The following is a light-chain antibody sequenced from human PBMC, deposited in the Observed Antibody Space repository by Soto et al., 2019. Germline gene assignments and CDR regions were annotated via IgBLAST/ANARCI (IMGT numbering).Light chain of an antibody. CDR2: EVS. V-gene: IGLV2-14*01. J-gene: IGLJ2*01. CDR1: SNDIGAYKY. CDR3: SSYNAGTTTDV. Sequence: QSVLTQPASVSGSPGQSITISCTGSSNDIGAYKYVSWYQQYPGKAPKLIIFEVSKRPSGVANRFSGSTSGNTASLTIAGLLDDDDADYYCSSYNAGTTTDVFGGGTKVTVL.